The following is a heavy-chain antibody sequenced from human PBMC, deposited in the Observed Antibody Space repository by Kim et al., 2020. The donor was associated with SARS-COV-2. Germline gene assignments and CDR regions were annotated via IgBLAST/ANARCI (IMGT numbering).Heavy chain of an antibody. V-gene: IGHV3-11*06. J-gene: IGHJ4*02. Sequence: YEDSVEGRFTISQANAKNSLYLQMNSLRAEDTAVYYCASSGYSSGYYHGWGQGTLVTVSS. D-gene: IGHD3-22*01. CDR3: ASSGYSSGYYHG.